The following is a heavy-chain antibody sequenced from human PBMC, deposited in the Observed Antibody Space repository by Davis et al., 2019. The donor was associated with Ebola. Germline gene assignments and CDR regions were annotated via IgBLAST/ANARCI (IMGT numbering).Heavy chain of an antibody. D-gene: IGHD3-10*01. CDR2: INPSGGST. CDR1: GYTFTSYY. J-gene: IGHJ4*02. CDR3: ARDGTLWFGELLLSPFPFDY. Sequence: AASVKVSCKASGYTFTSYYMHWVRQAPGQGLEWMGIINPSGGSTSYAQKFQGRVTMTRDTSTSTVYMELSSLRSEDTAVYYCARDGTLWFGELLLSPFPFDYWGQGTLVTVSS. V-gene: IGHV1-46*01.